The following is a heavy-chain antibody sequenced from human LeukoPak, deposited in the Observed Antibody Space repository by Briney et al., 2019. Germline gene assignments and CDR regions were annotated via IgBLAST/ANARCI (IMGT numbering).Heavy chain of an antibody. CDR2: INWNGGGT. J-gene: IGHJ6*02. Sequence: GGSLRLSCAATGYSFKDHGMHWVRQPPGKGLEWVSAINWNGGGTDYADSVKGRFTIFRDNAKNSLYLQLSSLRPEDTALYYCAKHLTAINTYIFFGLDVWGQGTSVTVSS. V-gene: IGHV3-9*01. CDR3: AKHLTAINTYIFFGLDV. D-gene: IGHD2-21*02. CDR1: GYSFKDHG.